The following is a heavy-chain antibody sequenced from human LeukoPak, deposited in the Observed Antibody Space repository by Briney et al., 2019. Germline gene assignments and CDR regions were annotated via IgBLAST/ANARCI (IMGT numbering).Heavy chain of an antibody. J-gene: IGHJ4*02. CDR3: ARDYRTDYYDSSGYCDY. D-gene: IGHD3-22*01. V-gene: IGHV3-23*01. CDR1: GFTFSSYA. CDR2: ISGSGGST. Sequence: GGSLRLSCAASGFTFSSYAMSWVRQAPGKGLEWVSAISGSGGSTYYADSVKGRFTISRDNSKNTLYLQMNSLRAEDTAVYYCARDYRTDYYDSSGYCDYWGQGTLVTVSS.